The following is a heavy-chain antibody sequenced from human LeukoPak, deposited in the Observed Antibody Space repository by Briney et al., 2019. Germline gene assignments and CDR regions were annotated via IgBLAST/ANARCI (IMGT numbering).Heavy chain of an antibody. D-gene: IGHD6-25*01. CDR1: GFTFSSYG. Sequence: GGSLRLSCAASGFTFSSYGMHWVRQAPGKGLEWVAFIRYDGSNKYYADSVKGRFTISRDNSKNTLYLQMNSLRAEDTAVYYCAKDQSQNSRVNYYYCMDVWGRGTTVTVSS. J-gene: IGHJ6*03. V-gene: IGHV3-30*02. CDR3: AKDQSQNSRVNYYYCMDV. CDR2: IRYDGSNK.